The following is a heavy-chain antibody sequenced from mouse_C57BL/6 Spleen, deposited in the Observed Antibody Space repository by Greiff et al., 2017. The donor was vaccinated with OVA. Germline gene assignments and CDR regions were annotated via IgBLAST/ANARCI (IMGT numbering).Heavy chain of an antibody. V-gene: IGHV1-64*01. Sequence: QVQLQQPGAELVKPGASVKLSCKASGYTFTSYWMHWVKQRPGQGLEWIGMIHPNSGSTNYNEKFKSKATLTVDKSSSTAYMQLSSLTSEDSAVYYSAREGFITTVVANFDYWGQGTTLTVSS. CDR2: IHPNSGST. CDR1: GYTFTSYW. CDR3: AREGFITTVVANFDY. J-gene: IGHJ2*01. D-gene: IGHD1-1*01.